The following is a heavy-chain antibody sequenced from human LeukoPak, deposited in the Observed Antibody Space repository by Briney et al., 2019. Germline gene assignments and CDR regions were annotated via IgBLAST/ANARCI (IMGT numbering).Heavy chain of an antibody. J-gene: IGHJ6*02. V-gene: IGHV4-4*07. CDR1: GGSISGYY. Sequence: SETLSFTCTVSGGSISGYYWIWIRQPAGKGLEWIGRIFSSGITNYNPSLKSRVIMSVDTSKNQFSLKLSSVTAADTAVYYCARAPSDYDILTGQSNGMDVWGQGTTVTVSS. D-gene: IGHD3-9*01. CDR2: IFSSGIT. CDR3: ARAPSDYDILTGQSNGMDV.